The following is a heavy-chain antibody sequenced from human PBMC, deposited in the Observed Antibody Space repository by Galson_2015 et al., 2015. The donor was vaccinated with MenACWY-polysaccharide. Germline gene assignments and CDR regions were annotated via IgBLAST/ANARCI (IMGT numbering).Heavy chain of an antibody. V-gene: IGHV1-2*02. J-gene: IGHJ4*02. CDR3: ARAYVATVTTVYFDY. CDR1: GYTFTGYY. CDR2: INPNSGGT. D-gene: IGHD4-17*01. Sequence: SVKVSCKASGYTFTGYYMHWVRQAPGQGLEWMGWINPNSGGTNYAQKFQGRVTMTRDTSISTAYMELSRLRSDDTGVYYCARAYVATVTTVYFDYWGQGTLVTVSS.